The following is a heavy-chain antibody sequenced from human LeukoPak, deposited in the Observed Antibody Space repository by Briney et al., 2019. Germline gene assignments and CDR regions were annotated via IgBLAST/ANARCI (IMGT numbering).Heavy chain of an antibody. V-gene: IGHV4-59*01. CDR1: GGSISSYY. CDR2: IYYSGST. J-gene: IGHJ6*02. Sequence: ASETLSLNCTVSGGSISSYYWSWLRQPPGQGLEWIGYIYYSGSTNYNPSLKSRVTISVDTSKNQFSLKLSSVTAADTAVYYCARVATGYYYYGMDVWGQGTTVTVSS. CDR3: ARVATGYYYYGMDV.